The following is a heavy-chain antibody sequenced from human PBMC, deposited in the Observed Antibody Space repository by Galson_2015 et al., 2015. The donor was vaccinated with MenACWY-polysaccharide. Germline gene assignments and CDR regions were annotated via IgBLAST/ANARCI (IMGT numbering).Heavy chain of an antibody. J-gene: IGHJ4*02. Sequence: SLRLSCAASGFIFSNNWMNWVRQAPGKGLEWVASVKEDGSETYYLDSVKGRFTISRDNAKNSLYLQMSSLRADDTAVYYCRRSLDYWGQGALVTVSS. CDR3: RRSLDY. V-gene: IGHV3-7*01. CDR2: VKEDGSET. CDR1: GFIFSNNW.